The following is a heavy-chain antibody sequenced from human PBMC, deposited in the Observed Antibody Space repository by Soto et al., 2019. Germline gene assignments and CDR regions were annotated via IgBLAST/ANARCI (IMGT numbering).Heavy chain of an antibody. Sequence: GGSLRLSCAASGFTFSSYWMSWVRQAPGKGLEWVANIKQDGSEKYYVDSVKGRFTISRDNAKNSLYLQMNSLRAEDTAVYYCARDRYCSSTSCYFFFLGQEEDYYMDVWGKGTTVTVSS. V-gene: IGHV3-7*01. CDR3: ARDRYCSSTSCYFFFLGQEEDYYMDV. CDR1: GFTFSSYW. CDR2: IKQDGSEK. D-gene: IGHD2-2*01. J-gene: IGHJ6*03.